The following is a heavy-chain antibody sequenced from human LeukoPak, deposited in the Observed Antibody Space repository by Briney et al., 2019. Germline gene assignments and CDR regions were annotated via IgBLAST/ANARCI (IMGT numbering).Heavy chain of an antibody. CDR1: GYTYTSYY. V-gene: IGHV1-46*01. CDR3: ARDARGYFGFDP. Sequence: ASVKVSCKASGYTYTSYYMHWVRQAPGQGLEWMGIINPSGGSTSYAQKFQGRVTMTRDTSTSTVYMELSSLRSEDTAVYYCARDARGYFGFDPWGQGTLVTVSS. CDR2: INPSGGST. J-gene: IGHJ5*02. D-gene: IGHD3-22*01.